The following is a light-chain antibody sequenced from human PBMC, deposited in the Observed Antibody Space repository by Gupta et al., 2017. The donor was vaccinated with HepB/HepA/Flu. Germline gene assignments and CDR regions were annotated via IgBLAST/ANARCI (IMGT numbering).Light chain of an antibody. CDR1: QSVSSN. CDR2: GAS. CDR3: QQYNNWPWT. Sequence: ELVMPQSPAPLSVSPGDRATLSCGASQSVSSNFAWYQQKPGQAPRLLFYGASTRATGVPARFSGSGSGTDFTLTISSLQSEDFAVYYCQQYNNWPWTFGQGTKVEIK. V-gene: IGKV3-15*01. J-gene: IGKJ1*01.